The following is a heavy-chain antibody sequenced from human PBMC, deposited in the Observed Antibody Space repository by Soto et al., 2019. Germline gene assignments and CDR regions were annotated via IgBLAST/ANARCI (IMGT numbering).Heavy chain of an antibody. CDR2: IYWDDDK. CDR1: GGSISSGDYY. D-gene: IGHD1-1*01. J-gene: IGHJ5*02. Sequence: TLSLTCTVSGGSISSGDYYWSWIRQPPGKALEWLALIYWDDDKRYSPSLKSRLTITKDTSKNQVVLTMTNMDPVDTATYYCAHRGNWKINWFDPWGQGTLVTVSS. V-gene: IGHV2-5*08. CDR3: AHRGNWKINWFDP.